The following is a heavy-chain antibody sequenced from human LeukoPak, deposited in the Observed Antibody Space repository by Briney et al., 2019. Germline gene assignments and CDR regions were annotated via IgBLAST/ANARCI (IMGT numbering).Heavy chain of an antibody. V-gene: IGHV3-7*05. CDR1: GFTFNYYW. CDR2: INQDGSEK. Sequence: PGGSLRLSCEASGFTFNYYWMSWVRQAPGKGLEWVANINQDGSEKYFVDSVKGRFTISRDNAKNSLYLQMNSLRAEDTAVYYCASTVAGATSIIDYWGQGTLVTVSS. CDR3: ASTVAGATSIIDY. D-gene: IGHD4-11*01. J-gene: IGHJ4*02.